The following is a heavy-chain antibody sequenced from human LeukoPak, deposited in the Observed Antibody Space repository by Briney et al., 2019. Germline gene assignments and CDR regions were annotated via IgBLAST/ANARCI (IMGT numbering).Heavy chain of an antibody. J-gene: IGHJ6*03. V-gene: IGHV3-23*01. CDR2: ITHSGGST. CDR3: AKGGARPTGYYYYMDV. CDR1: GFTFSNYA. Sequence: GGSLRLSCAASGFTFSNYAMSWVRQAPGKGLEWVSSITHSGGSTFYADSVKGRFTISRDNSKNTLFLQMNSLRAEDTAVYYCAKGGARPTGYYYYMDVWGKGTTVTVSS.